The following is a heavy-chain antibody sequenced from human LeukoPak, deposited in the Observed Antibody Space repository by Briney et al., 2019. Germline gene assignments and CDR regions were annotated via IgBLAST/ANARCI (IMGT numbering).Heavy chain of an antibody. CDR3: ARDGDHNYYYYMDV. CDR2: ISSSGSTI. D-gene: IGHD7-27*01. J-gene: IGHJ6*03. Sequence: PGGSLRPSCAASGLTFPDYYMSWIGQSPGKGLEWGSYISSSGSTIYYADSVKGRFTISRDNAKNSLYLQMNSLRAEDTAVYYCARDGDHNYYYYMDVWGKGTTVTVSS. CDR1: GLTFPDYY. V-gene: IGHV3-11*04.